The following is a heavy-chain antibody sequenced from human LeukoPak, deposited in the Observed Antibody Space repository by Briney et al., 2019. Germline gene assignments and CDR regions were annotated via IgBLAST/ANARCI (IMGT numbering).Heavy chain of an antibody. D-gene: IGHD3-10*01. CDR1: GFTFSDHY. Sequence: GGSLRLSCAVSGFTFSDHYMDWVRQAPGKGLEWIGRSRNEGHSYSTDFAASVRSRASLSRDHSRNSLYLQINSLRTDDTAVYYCVALLRGIGHWGQGTLVTVSS. CDR2: SRNEGHSYST. V-gene: IGHV3-72*01. J-gene: IGHJ4*02. CDR3: VALLRGIGH.